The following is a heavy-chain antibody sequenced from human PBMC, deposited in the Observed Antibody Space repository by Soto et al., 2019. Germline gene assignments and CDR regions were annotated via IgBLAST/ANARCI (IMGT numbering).Heavy chain of an antibody. D-gene: IGHD4-17*01. CDR1: GFTFSSYS. Sequence: PGGSLRLSCAASGFTFSSYSMNWVRQAPGKGLEWVSYISSSSSTIYYADSVKGRFTISRDNAKNSLYLQMNSLRAEDTAVYYCAREAYGDYVATSPGNWFDPWGQGTLVTVSS. V-gene: IGHV3-48*01. CDR3: AREAYGDYVATSPGNWFDP. J-gene: IGHJ5*02. CDR2: ISSSSSTI.